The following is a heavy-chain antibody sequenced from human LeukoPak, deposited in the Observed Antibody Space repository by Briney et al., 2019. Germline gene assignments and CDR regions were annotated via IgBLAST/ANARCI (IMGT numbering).Heavy chain of an antibody. CDR1: GGSITSYY. V-gene: IGHV4-59*01. D-gene: IGHD4-17*01. CDR3: ARNHYGHPLDY. J-gene: IGHJ4*02. CDR2: IYYSGST. Sequence: SETLSLTCSVSGGSITSYYWNWIRQPPGKGLEWIGYIYYSGSTNYNPSLKSRVTISVDTSKNQFSLKLTSVTAADTAVYYCARNHYGHPLDYWGQGTLVTVSS.